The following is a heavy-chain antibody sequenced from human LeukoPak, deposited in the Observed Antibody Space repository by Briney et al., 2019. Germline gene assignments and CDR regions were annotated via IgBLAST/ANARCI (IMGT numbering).Heavy chain of an antibody. CDR1: GFTFCGYT. V-gene: IGHV3-21*01. J-gene: IGHJ4*02. CDR2: INNISTYI. Sequence: GGSLRLSCAASGFTFCGYTMTWGPPGPGEGRGWGSSINNISTYIYYEDSVKGRFTISRDNVQNSLFLQMNSLRAEDTAVYYCVRWVCSPTSCYYFDYWGQGTLVVVSS. CDR3: VRWVCSPTSCYYFDY. D-gene: IGHD2-2*01.